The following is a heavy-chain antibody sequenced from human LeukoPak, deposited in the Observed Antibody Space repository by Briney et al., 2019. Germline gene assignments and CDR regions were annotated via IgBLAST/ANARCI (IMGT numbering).Heavy chain of an antibody. J-gene: IGHJ4*02. CDR1: GYIFTNYW. CDR3: ARQAGITTETDY. D-gene: IGHD3-22*01. Sequence: GESLKISCKGSGYIFTNYWLGWVRQMPGKGLEWMGIIYPGDSETRYSPSFQGQVTISADKSITTAYLQWSSLKASDTAMYYCARQAGITTETDYWGQGTLVTVSS. CDR2: IYPGDSET. V-gene: IGHV5-51*01.